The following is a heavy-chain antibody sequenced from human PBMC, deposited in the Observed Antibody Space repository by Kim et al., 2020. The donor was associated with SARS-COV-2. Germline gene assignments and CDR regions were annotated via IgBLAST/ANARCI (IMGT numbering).Heavy chain of an antibody. CDR3: ARDWAGCGGDCS. J-gene: IGHJ1*01. CDR1: GFTFSTSW. Sequence: GGSLRLSCAASGFTFSTSWMHRVRQAPGKGLVWVSLINTDESRTNYADSVKGRFSISRDNAKNILYLQMNSLRAEDTAVYYCARDWAGCGGDCSWGQGTLVTVSS. D-gene: IGHD2-21*02. CDR2: INTDESRT. V-gene: IGHV3-74*01.